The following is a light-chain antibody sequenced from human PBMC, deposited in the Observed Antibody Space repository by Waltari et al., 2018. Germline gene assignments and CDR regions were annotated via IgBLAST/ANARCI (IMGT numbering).Light chain of an antibody. CDR3: ATWDRSLSAVV. CDR2: DNN. V-gene: IGLV1-51*01. CDR1: SSNTGNNY. Sequence: QSVLTQPPSVSAAPGQTVTISCSGRSSNTGNNYVSWYQLRPGTAPKLLIYDNNKGPSGIPDRFSGAKSGTSATLGITGLQTGDEADYYCATWDRSLSAVVFGGGTKLTVL. J-gene: IGLJ2*01.